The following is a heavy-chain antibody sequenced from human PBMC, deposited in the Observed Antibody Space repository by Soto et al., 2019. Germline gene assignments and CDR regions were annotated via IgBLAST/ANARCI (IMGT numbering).Heavy chain of an antibody. D-gene: IGHD1-1*01. CDR1: GHTLSELS. V-gene: IGHV1-24*01. CDR3: AAGGTRWLHSPFDY. J-gene: IGHJ4*02. Sequence: QVQLVQSGAEVKKPGASVKVTCKVSGHTLSELSMHWVRQAPGKGLEWMGGFDPEDGETISAQEFQGRVTMNEDTSTDSTYMELSSLRSEDTAVYYCAAGGTRWLHSPFDYWGQGTLVTISS. CDR2: FDPEDGET.